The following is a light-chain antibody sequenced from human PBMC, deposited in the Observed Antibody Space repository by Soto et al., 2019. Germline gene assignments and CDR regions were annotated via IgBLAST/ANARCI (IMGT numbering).Light chain of an antibody. Sequence: IHLTQSPSSLSASLGDRVTITCRASQGISSYLAWYQQKPGKAPNLLIYAASTLQSGVPSRFSGSGSGTDFTLTISSLQPEDFATYFCQQLKSYPRTFGQGTMVDI. J-gene: IGKJ1*01. V-gene: IGKV1-9*01. CDR2: AAS. CDR1: QGISSY. CDR3: QQLKSYPRT.